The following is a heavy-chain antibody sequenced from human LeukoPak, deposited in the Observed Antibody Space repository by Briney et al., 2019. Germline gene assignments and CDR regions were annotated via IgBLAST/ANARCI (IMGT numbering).Heavy chain of an antibody. J-gene: IGHJ4*02. CDR3: ARAPVHCSSTSCYNSESDY. Sequence: ASGKVSCKASGYTFTGYYMHWVRQAPAQGIEWMGWINPNSGGTNYAQKFQGRVTMTRDTSISTAYMELSRLRSDDTAVYYCARAPVHCSSTSCYNSESDYWGQGTLVTVSS. V-gene: IGHV1-2*02. CDR1: GYTFTGYY. D-gene: IGHD2-2*02. CDR2: INPNSGGT.